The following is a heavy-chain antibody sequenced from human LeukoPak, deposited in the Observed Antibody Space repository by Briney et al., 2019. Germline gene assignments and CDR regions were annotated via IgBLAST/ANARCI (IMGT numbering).Heavy chain of an antibody. CDR2: IYPGDSET. D-gene: IGHD3-22*01. CDR3: ARLDEDFYYDGSGYNF. CDR1: GYRFTNYR. Sequence: GESLKISCRASGYRFTNYRIAWVPQMPGRGLEWMGIIYPGDSETTYSPSFQGQVTISVDKAINTAYLQWRTLKTSDTAMYYCARLDEDFYYDGSGYNFWGQGTLVTVSS. J-gene: IGHJ4*02. V-gene: IGHV5-51*01.